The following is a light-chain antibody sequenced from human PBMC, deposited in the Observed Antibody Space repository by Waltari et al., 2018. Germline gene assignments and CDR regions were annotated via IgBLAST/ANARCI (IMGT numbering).Light chain of an antibody. CDR1: QSVSRH. CDR2: DVS. Sequence: EIVLTQSPATLSLSPGERAPLSCRASQSVSRHLAWYQQKPGQAPRLLIYDVSNRATGIPGRFSGSGSGTDFTLTISSLEPEDFAVYFCQQCSNWPPEYTFGQGTKLEIK. V-gene: IGKV3-11*01. J-gene: IGKJ2*01. CDR3: QQCSNWPPEYT.